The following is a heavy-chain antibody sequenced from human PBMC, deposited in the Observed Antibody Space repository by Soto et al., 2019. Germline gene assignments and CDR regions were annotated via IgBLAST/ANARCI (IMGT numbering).Heavy chain of an antibody. J-gene: IGHJ6*02. CDR1: GFTFSSYG. CDR2: ISYDGSNK. D-gene: IGHD4-4*01. Sequence: QVQLVESGGGVVQPWRSLRLSCAASGFTFSSYGMHWVRQAPGKGLEWVAVISYDGSNKYYADSVKGRFTISRDNSKNTLYLQMNSLRAEDTAVYYCAAYSNSYGMDVWGQGSTVTVS. CDR3: AAYSNSYGMDV. V-gene: IGHV3-30*03.